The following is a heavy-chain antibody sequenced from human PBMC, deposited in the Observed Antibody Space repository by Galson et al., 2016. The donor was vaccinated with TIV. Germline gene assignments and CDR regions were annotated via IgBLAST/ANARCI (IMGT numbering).Heavy chain of an antibody. Sequence: SVKVSCKASGYSFTSYGVSWVRQAPGQGLEWMGWISGYNENTYYTQNFQGRVTMNTDTSTSTAYLELRSLRSDDTAVYFCARDFFLVKVTEHNWFDPWGQGTQVTVSS. CDR3: ARDFFLVKVTEHNWFDP. CDR2: ISGYNENT. V-gene: IGHV1-18*01. D-gene: IGHD2-21*02. J-gene: IGHJ5*02. CDR1: GYSFTSYG.